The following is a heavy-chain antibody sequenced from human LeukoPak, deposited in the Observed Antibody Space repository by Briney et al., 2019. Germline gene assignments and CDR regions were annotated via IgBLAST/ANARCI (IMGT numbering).Heavy chain of an antibody. CDR1: GFTFSSYA. V-gene: IGHV3-23*01. J-gene: IGHJ4*02. CDR2: INGSGGST. Sequence: GGSLRLSCAASGFTFSSYAMSWIRQAPGKGLEWVSPINGSGGSTYYADSVKGRFTISRDNSKNTLYLQMNSLRAEDTAVYYCAKGEKQYDYVWGSYGDYWGQGTLVTVSS. CDR3: AKGEKQYDYVWGSYGDY. D-gene: IGHD3-16*01.